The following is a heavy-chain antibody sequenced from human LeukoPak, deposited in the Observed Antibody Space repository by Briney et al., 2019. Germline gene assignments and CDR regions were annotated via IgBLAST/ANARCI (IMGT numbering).Heavy chain of an antibody. CDR1: GFTFSNHG. Sequence: GGSLRLSCAASGFTFSNHGMNWVRQAPGEGLEWGSGISPSGDIRYYADSVKGRFTISRDNSKNTLYLEVISLTAEDTAVYYCAKDDAWLRFGEWSQGTLVTVSS. CDR3: AKDDAWLRFGE. D-gene: IGHD3-10*01. J-gene: IGHJ4*02. CDR2: ISPSGDIR. V-gene: IGHV3-23*01.